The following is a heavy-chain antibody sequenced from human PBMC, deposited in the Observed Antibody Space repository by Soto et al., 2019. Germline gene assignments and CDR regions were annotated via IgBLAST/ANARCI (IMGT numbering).Heavy chain of an antibody. CDR1: GFTFRDNL. CDR3: ARDIQSVGPRANYAFQV. J-gene: IGHJ3*01. Sequence: QVQLVQSGAELKKPGASANISCTASGFTFRDNLINWVRQVPGQGLEWMGWLNPDTGNTRYSETFQGRVTISRHPSASIADLELSCLVNEDMSLYSCARDIQSVGPRANYAFQVWGQGTMLTVSS. V-gene: IGHV1-3*01. CDR2: LNPDTGNT. D-gene: IGHD5-18*01.